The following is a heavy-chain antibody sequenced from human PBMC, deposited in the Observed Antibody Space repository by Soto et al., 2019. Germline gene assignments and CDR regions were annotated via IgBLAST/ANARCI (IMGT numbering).Heavy chain of an antibody. V-gene: IGHV3-7*01. CDR1: EFPFSTYL. CDR3: ATVRNIFAY. CDR2: VRQDGGET. Sequence: GGSLRLSCVVSEFPFSTYLMSWVRQAPGKGLEWVANVRQDGGETYYVDSVKGRFTISRDNARNSLYLQMDSLRVEDTAVYYCATVRNIFAYWGQGTLVTVSS. D-gene: IGHD2-21*01. J-gene: IGHJ4*02.